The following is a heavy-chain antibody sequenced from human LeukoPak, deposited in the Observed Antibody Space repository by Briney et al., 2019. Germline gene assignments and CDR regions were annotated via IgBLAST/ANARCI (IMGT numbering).Heavy chain of an antibody. CDR3: RSLGDDGTWWFVP. J-gene: IGHJ5*02. D-gene: IGHD3-16*01. Sequence: SETLSLTCTVSGGSISSSSYYCGWVRQPPGEGLEWIGSIYYSGSTYYNPSLKSRATISVDTSKNQFSLKLSSVTAADTAVYYCRSLGDDGTWWFVPWGEGTLVTVSS. CDR1: GGSISSSSYY. V-gene: IGHV4-39*01. CDR2: IYYSGST.